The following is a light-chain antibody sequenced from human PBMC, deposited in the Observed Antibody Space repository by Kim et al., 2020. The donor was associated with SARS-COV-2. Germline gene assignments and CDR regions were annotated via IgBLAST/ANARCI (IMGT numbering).Light chain of an antibody. CDR1: QSVSPY. Sequence: GDRVTITCRASQSVSPYLAWYQHKPGKAPKLLVYDASSLEGGVPSRFSGSVSGTELTLTITSLHPADFAPSYSHLYGSSPCAFGQGTKV. J-gene: IGKJ1*01. V-gene: IGKV1-5*01. CDR3: HLYGSSPCA. CDR2: DAS.